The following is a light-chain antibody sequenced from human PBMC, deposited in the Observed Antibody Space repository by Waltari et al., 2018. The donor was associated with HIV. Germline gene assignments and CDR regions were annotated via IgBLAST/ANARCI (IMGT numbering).Light chain of an antibody. CDR3: YSTCSSVKHVV. CDR1: AFPKKY. J-gene: IGLJ2*01. V-gene: IGLV3-10*03. Sequence: SYELTHPPSVSVSPGQTARITCSGDAFPKKYAYWYPQKSGQPPVLVIYEDRKRPSGSQARFSASSSGKMATLTISGAQVEDEDDHFCYSTCSSVKHVVFGGGTQLTVL. CDR2: EDR.